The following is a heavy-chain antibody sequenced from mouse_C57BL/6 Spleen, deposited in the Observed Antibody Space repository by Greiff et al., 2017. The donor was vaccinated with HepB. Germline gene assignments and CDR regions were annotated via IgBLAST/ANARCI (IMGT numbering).Heavy chain of an antibody. CDR2: IRNKANNHAT. Sequence: EVKVEESGGGLVQPGGSMKLSCAASGFTFSDAWMDWVRQSPEKGLEWVAEIRNKANNHATYYAESVKGRFTISRDDSKSSVYLQMNSLRAEDTGIDYGARPAYYYGSRWAMDYWGQGTSVTVSS. J-gene: IGHJ4*01. V-gene: IGHV6-6*01. D-gene: IGHD1-1*01. CDR1: GFTFSDAW. CDR3: ARPAYYYGSRWAMDY.